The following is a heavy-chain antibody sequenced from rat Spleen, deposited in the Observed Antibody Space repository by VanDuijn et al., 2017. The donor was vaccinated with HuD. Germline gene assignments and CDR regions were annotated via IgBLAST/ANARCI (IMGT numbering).Heavy chain of an antibody. CDR1: GFTFNNYW. D-gene: IGHD4-3*01. J-gene: IGHJ3*01. V-gene: IGHV5-31*01. CDR2: ITNASGRT. CDR3: ATGGTYNSGYEIWFAY. Sequence: EVHLVESGGGQVQPGRSLKLSCVASGFTFNNYWMTWIRQAPGKGLEWVASITNASGRTYYPDSVKGRFTISRDNAKTTLYLQMNSLRSEDTATYYCATGGTYNSGYEIWFAYWGQGTLVTVSS.